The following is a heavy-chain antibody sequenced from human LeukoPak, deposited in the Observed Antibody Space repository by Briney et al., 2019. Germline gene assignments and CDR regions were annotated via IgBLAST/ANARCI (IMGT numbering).Heavy chain of an antibody. Sequence: PGGSLRLSCAASGFTFRSYSMNWVRQAPGKGLEWVSFISGMSSTIYYADSVKGRSTISRDNAKNSVYLQMNSLRDEDTAVYYCARDSSDAYNPEPGYWGQGTLVTVSS. CDR3: ARDSSDAYNPEPGY. J-gene: IGHJ4*02. D-gene: IGHD5-24*01. CDR2: ISGMSSTI. V-gene: IGHV3-48*02. CDR1: GFTFRSYS.